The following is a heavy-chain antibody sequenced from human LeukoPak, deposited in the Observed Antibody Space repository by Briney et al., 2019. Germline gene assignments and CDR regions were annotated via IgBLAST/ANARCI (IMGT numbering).Heavy chain of an antibody. V-gene: IGHV1-3*01. CDR2: INAGNGNT. D-gene: IGHD2-21*02. CDR1: GYTFTSYA. Sequence: ASVKVSCKASGYTFTSYAMHWVRQAPGQRLEWMGWINAGNGNTKYSQKFQGRVTITRDTSASTAHMELSSLRSEDTAVYYCASGYCGGDCYSPDAFDIWGQGAMVTVSS. CDR3: ASGYCGGDCYSPDAFDI. J-gene: IGHJ3*02.